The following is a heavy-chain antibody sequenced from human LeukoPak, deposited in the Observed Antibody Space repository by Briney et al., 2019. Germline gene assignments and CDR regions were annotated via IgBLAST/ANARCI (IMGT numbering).Heavy chain of an antibody. CDR2: ICAYNGNT. D-gene: IGHD2-8*01. CDR1: LYSLTSYV. CDR3: ALEGENCTNGVCPNMDV. Sequence: GAAVKVSRVPCLYSLTSYVTCSVRQAPRPGREWVGWICAYNGNTNYAQKLQGRVTMTTDTTTSTAYMELRSLRSDDTAVYYCALEGENCTNGVCPNMDVWGKGTTVTVSS. J-gene: IGHJ6*03. V-gene: IGHV1-18*01.